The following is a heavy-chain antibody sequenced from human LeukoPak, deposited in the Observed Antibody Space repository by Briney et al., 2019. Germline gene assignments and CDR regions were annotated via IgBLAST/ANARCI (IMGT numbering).Heavy chain of an antibody. CDR3: ARRFGDDAFDI. Sequence: PGGSLRLSCAASGFTFSSYGIHWGRQAPAQGLDRVAVIWYDGSNKYYTDSVKGRFTISRDNSKNTLNLQMNSLRAEDTAVYYCARRFGDDAFDIWGQGTVVTVSS. J-gene: IGHJ3*02. V-gene: IGHV3-33*01. CDR2: IWYDGSNK. CDR1: GFTFSSYG. D-gene: IGHD3-10*01.